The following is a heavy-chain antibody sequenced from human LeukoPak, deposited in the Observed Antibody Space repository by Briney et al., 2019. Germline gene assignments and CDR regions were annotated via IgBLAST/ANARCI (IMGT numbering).Heavy chain of an antibody. CDR3: ARDLVLVYGSGRFDAFDI. D-gene: IGHD3-10*01. CDR2: ISSSSSYI. Sequence: PGGSPRLSCAASGFTFSSYSMNWVRQAPGKGLEWVSSISSSSSYIYYADSVKGRFTISRDNSKNTLYLQMNSLRAEDTAVYYCARDLVLVYGSGRFDAFDIWGQGTMVTVSS. V-gene: IGHV3-21*01. J-gene: IGHJ3*02. CDR1: GFTFSSYS.